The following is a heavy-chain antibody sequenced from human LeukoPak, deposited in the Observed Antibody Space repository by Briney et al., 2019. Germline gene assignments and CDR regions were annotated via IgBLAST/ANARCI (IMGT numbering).Heavy chain of an antibody. D-gene: IGHD1-7*01. V-gene: IGHV3-9*01. CDR2: ISWNSGSI. Sequence: GGSLRLSCAASGFTFDDYAMHWVRQAPGKGLEWVSGISWNSGSIGYADSVKGRFTISRDNAKNSLYLQMNSLRAEDTALYYCARSPYNWNLDDWGQGTLVIVSS. CDR3: ARSPYNWNLDD. CDR1: GFTFDDYA. J-gene: IGHJ4*02.